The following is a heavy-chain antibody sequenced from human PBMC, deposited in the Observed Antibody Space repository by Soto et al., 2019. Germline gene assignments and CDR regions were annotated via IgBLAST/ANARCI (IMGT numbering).Heavy chain of an antibody. CDR3: ARVWTTVTNWFDP. D-gene: IGHD4-17*01. J-gene: IGHJ5*02. Sequence: PSETLSLTCTVSGGSISSYYWSWIRQPPGKGLEWIGEIYYSGSTNYNPSLKSRVTISVDKSKNQFSLKPSSVTAADTAVYYCARVWTTVTNWFDPWGQGTLVTVS. CDR1: GGSISSYY. CDR2: IYYSGST. V-gene: IGHV4-59*12.